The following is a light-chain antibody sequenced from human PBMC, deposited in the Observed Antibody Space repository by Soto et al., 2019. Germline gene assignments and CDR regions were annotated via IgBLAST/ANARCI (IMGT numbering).Light chain of an antibody. CDR2: GAS. CDR3: QQYNNWPQT. J-gene: IGKJ1*01. V-gene: IGKV3-15*01. Sequence: EIVMTQSPGILSLSPGETATLSCRASQSVRSNLAWHQQKPGQAPRLLIYGASTRATGIPARFSGSGSGTEFTLTISSLQSEDFAVYYCQQYNNWPQTFGQGTKVDIK. CDR1: QSVRSN.